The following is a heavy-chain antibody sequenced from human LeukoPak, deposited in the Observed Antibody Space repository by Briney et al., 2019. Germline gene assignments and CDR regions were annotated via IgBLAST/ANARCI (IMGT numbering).Heavy chain of an antibody. CDR2: ISYDGSNK. CDR3: AREDGYL. J-gene: IGHJ5*02. V-gene: IGHV3-30-3*01. CDR1: GFTFSSYA. D-gene: IGHD3-10*01. Sequence: PGGSLRLSCAASGFTFSSYAMHWVRQAPGKGLEWVAVISYDGSNKYYADSVKGRFTISRDNSKNTLYLQMNSLRAEDTAVYYCAREDGYLWGRGTLVTVSS.